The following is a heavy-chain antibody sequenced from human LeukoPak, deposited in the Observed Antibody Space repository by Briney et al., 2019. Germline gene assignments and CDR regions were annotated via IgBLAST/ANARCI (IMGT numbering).Heavy chain of an antibody. J-gene: IGHJ4*02. D-gene: IGHD3/OR15-3a*01. Sequence: PEGSLRLSCAASGFTFSNAWMSWVRQAPGRGLEWVGRIKRKGDDGTIDYAAPVKGRLSISRDDSKNTLYLQMNSLKSEDTAVYYCTAGTGRSDLDYWGQGTLVTVSS. CDR1: GFTFSNAW. CDR2: IKRKGDDGTI. V-gene: IGHV3-15*01. CDR3: TAGTGRSDLDY.